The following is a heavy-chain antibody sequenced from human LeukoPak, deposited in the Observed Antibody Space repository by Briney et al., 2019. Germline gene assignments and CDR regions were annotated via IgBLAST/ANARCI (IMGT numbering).Heavy chain of an antibody. CDR3: ARDRSQWFGESNPNAFDI. D-gene: IGHD3-10*01. J-gene: IGHJ3*02. Sequence: PSETLSLTCTVSGGSISRSDYYWSWIRQPPGKGLEWIGSIYHSGSTYYNPSLKSRVTISVDKSKNQFSLKLSSVTAADTAVYYCARDRSQWFGESNPNAFDIWGQGTMVTVSS. V-gene: IGHV4-39*07. CDR1: GGSISRSDYY. CDR2: IYHSGST.